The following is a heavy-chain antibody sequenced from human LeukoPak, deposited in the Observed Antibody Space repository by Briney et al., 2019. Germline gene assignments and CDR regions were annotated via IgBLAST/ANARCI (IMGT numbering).Heavy chain of an antibody. CDR1: GGSFSGYY. V-gene: IGHV4-34*01. CDR2: INHSGST. D-gene: IGHD3-3*01. J-gene: IGHJ6*03. CDR3: AREVMNYDFWSGHNYYYYYMDV. Sequence: SETLSLTCAVYGGSFSGYYWSWIRQPPGKGLEWIGEINHSGSTNYNPSLKSRVTISVDTSKNQFSLKLSSVTAADTAVYYCAREVMNYDFWSGHNYYYYYMDVWGKGTTVTVSS.